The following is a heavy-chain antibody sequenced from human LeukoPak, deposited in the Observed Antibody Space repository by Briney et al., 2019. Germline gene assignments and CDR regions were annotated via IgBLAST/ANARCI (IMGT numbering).Heavy chain of an antibody. CDR2: IITYNGNT. CDR3: AKTTVTSEDYYYYYMDV. D-gene: IGHD4-17*01. CDR1: GYTFTSYG. V-gene: IGHV1-18*01. Sequence: ASVKVSCKASGYTFTSYGSSWVRQAPGQGLELMGWIITYNGNTNYAQKFQGRVTMSTDTSTNTAYMELRGLRSDDTAVYYCAKTTVTSEDYYYYYMDVWGKGTTVTVSS. J-gene: IGHJ6*03.